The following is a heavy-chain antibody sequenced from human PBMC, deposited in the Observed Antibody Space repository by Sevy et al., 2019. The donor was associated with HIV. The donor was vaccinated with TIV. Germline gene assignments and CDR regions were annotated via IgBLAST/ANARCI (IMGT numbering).Heavy chain of an antibody. CDR3: ARDTNYFYVDV. Sequence: GGSLRLSCVVSGFSFSNYWMTWVRQAPGKGLEWVANIKPDGSVKSYVDSEKGRFTISRDNAKNSLSLQMNSLSAEDTAVYYCARDTNYFYVDVWGKGTTVTVSS. V-gene: IGHV3-7*01. D-gene: IGHD1-1*01. J-gene: IGHJ6*03. CDR2: IKPDGSVK. CDR1: GFSFSNYW.